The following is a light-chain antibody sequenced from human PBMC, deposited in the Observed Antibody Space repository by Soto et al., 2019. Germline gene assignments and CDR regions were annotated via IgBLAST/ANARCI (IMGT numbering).Light chain of an antibody. CDR3: QQSYDTPYT. Sequence: IQMTQSPSSLSASLGDRVTITCRASQTINAFISWYQQQPGKAPSLLIYGSSTLQSGVPSRFSGSGSGTDFHLTIRNLQTEDFAKYFCQQSYDTPYTFGQGTKLEIK. CDR1: QTINAF. V-gene: IGKV1-39*01. CDR2: GSS. J-gene: IGKJ2*01.